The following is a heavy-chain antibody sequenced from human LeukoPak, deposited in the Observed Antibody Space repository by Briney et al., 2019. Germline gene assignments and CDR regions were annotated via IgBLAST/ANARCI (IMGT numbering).Heavy chain of an antibody. CDR3: ARDGGLHGYT. CDR1: GFTFSTYA. J-gene: IGHJ4*02. Sequence: GGSLRLSCEASGFTFSTYAMGWVRQAPGKGLEWVSTISGGGDYIKYADSVKGRFTISRGNSKNTLYLQMNSLRAEDTAVYYCARDGGLHGYTWGQGTLVTVSS. D-gene: IGHD5-24*01. CDR2: ISGGGDYI. V-gene: IGHV3-23*01.